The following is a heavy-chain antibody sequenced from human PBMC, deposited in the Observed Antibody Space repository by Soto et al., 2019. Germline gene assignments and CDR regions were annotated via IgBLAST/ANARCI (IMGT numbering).Heavy chain of an antibody. J-gene: IGHJ4*02. CDR2: ISYDGSNK. CDR3: AKPGYDY. D-gene: IGHD6-13*01. V-gene: IGHV3-30*18. CDR1: GFTFSSYG. Sequence: QVQLVESGGGVVQPGRSLRLSCAASGFTFSSYGMHWVRQAPGKGLEWVAVISYDGSNKYYADSVKGRFTISRDNSKNTLYLQMNSLRAEDTAVYYCAKPGYDYWAREPWSPSPQ.